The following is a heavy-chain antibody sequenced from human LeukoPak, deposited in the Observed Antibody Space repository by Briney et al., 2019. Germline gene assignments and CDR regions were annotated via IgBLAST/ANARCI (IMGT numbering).Heavy chain of an antibody. CDR1: GFTFSSYA. Sequence: GGSLRLSCAASGFTFSSYAMSWVRQAPGKGLEWVSVIYSGGSTYYADSVKGRFTISRHNSKNTLYLQMNSLRAEDTAVYYCARGPTDPNYCSSTSCYLDYWGQGTLVTVSS. D-gene: IGHD2-2*01. CDR3: ARGPTDPNYCSSTSCYLDY. J-gene: IGHJ4*02. CDR2: IYSGGST. V-gene: IGHV3-53*04.